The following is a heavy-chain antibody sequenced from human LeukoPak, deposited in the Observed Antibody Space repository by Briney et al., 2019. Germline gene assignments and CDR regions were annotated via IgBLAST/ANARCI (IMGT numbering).Heavy chain of an antibody. CDR1: GFTFSSYS. CDR3: ARDRLGLAAAGTGYYYGMDV. V-gene: IGHV3-21*01. CDR2: ISRSSSYI. Sequence: PGGSLRLSCAASGFTFSSYSMNWVRQAPGKGLEWVSSISRSSSYIYYADSVKGRFTISRDNAKNSLYLQMNSLRAEDTAVYYCARDRLGLAAAGTGYYYGMDVWGQGTTVTVSS. J-gene: IGHJ6*02. D-gene: IGHD6-13*01.